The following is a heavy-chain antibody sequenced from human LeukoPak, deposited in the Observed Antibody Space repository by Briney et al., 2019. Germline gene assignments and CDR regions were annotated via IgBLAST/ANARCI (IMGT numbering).Heavy chain of an antibody. CDR2: INHSGST. J-gene: IGHJ5*02. Sequence: PSETLSLTCAVYGGSFSGYYWSWIRQPPGKGLEWIGEINHSGSTNYNPSLKSRVTIPVDTSKNQFSLKLSSVTAADTAVYYCARGDRHDFWSGYYTGLSWFDPWGQGTLVTVSS. CDR1: GGSFSGYY. V-gene: IGHV4-34*01. CDR3: ARGDRHDFWSGYYTGLSWFDP. D-gene: IGHD3-3*01.